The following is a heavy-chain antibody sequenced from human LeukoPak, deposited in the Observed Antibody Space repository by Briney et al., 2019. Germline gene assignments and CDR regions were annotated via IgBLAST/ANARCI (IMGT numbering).Heavy chain of an antibody. CDR3: ASRPGYGVDY. CDR2: ISYDGSNK. CDR1: GFTFSSYA. Sequence: GGSLRLSCAASGFTFSSYAMHWVRQAPGKGLEWVAVISYDGSNKYYADSVKGRFTISRDNAKNSLYLQMNSLRAEDTAVYYCASRPGYGVDYWGQGTLVTVSS. D-gene: IGHD6-13*01. V-gene: IGHV3-30-3*01. J-gene: IGHJ4*02.